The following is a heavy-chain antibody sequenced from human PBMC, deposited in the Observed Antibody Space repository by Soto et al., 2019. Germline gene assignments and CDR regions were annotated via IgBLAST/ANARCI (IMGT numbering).Heavy chain of an antibody. Sequence: SETLSLTCAVSGGSISSTNWWNWVRQPPGKGLEWIGEIDHSGSTNYNPSLKSRVTMSVDKPKNQFSLKLSSVTAADTAVYYCVRDSGNGWKDYWGKGTLVTVSS. D-gene: IGHD6-19*01. J-gene: IGHJ4*02. CDR3: VRDSGNGWKDY. CDR2: IDHSGST. V-gene: IGHV4-4*02. CDR1: GGSISSTNW.